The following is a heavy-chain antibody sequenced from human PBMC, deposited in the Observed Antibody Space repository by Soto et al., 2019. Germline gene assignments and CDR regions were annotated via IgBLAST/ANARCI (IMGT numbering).Heavy chain of an antibody. CDR1: GGSISSGGYY. J-gene: IGHJ4*02. Sequence: QVQLQESGPGLVKPSQTLSLTCTVSGGSISSGGYYWSWIRQHPGKGLEWIGYIYYSGSTYYNPSLKXPVIIXXDTSKNQFSLKLSSVTAADTAVYYCARDHPTMNGDWGQGTLVTVSS. CDR3: ARDHPTMNGD. CDR2: IYYSGST. D-gene: IGHD3-22*01. V-gene: IGHV4-31*01.